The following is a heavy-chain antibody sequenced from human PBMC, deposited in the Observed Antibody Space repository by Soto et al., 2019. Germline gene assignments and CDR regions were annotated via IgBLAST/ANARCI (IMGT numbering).Heavy chain of an antibody. CDR3: TTDLCSSTSCYAFDI. CDR1: GFTFSNAW. Sequence: GGSLRLSCAASGFTFSNAWMSWVRQAPGKGLEWVGRIKSKTDGGTTDYAAPVKGRFTISRDDSKNTLYLQMNSLKTEDTAVYYCTTDLCSSTSCYAFDIWGQGTMVTVSS. D-gene: IGHD2-2*01. J-gene: IGHJ3*02. V-gene: IGHV3-15*01. CDR2: IKSKTDGGTT.